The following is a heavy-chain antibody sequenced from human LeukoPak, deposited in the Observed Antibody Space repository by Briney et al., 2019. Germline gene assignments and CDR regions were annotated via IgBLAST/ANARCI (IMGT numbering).Heavy chain of an antibody. V-gene: IGHV3-23*01. CDR1: GFTFSDYC. CDR3: AKLSGGSWYSSNSY. J-gene: IGHJ4*02. CDR2: ICGSGGVT. Sequence: PGGSLRLSCAASGFTFSDYCMSWVRQGPGKGLEWVSNICGSGGVTYYADSVKGRFTNSRDNSKNTLYLQMNSLRAEDTAVYYCAKLSGGSWYSSNSYWGQGTLVTVSS. D-gene: IGHD2-15*01.